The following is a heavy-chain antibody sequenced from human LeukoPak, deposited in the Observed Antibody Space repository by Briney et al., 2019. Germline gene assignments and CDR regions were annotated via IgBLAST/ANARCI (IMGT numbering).Heavy chain of an antibody. J-gene: IGHJ4*02. CDR1: GFTFDDYA. CDR2: ISWNSGSI. D-gene: IGHD6-25*01. Sequence: GRSLRLSCAASGFTFDDYAMHWVRQAPGKGLEWVSGISWNSGSIGYADSVKGRFTISRDNAKSSLYLQMNSLRAEDTALYYCAKDTVSSGVDYWGQGTLVTVSS. V-gene: IGHV3-9*01. CDR3: AKDTVSSGVDY.